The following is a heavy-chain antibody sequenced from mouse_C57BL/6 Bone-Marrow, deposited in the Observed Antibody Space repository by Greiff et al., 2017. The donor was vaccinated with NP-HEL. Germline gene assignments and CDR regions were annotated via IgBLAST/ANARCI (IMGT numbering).Heavy chain of an antibody. CDR1: GFTFSSYA. Sequence: EVHLVESGGGLVKPGGSLKLSCAASGFTFSSYAMSWVRQTPEKRLEWVATISDGGSYTYYPDNVKGRFTISRDNAKNNLYLQMSHLKSEDTAMYYCARAALPFAYWGQGTLVTVSA. D-gene: IGHD2-1*01. CDR2: ISDGGSYT. V-gene: IGHV5-4*01. J-gene: IGHJ3*01. CDR3: ARAALPFAY.